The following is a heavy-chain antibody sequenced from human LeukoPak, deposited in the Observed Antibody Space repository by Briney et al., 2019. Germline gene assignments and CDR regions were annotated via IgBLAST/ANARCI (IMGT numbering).Heavy chain of an antibody. J-gene: IGHJ4*02. D-gene: IGHD2-15*01. CDR1: GFTFSTYS. CDR2: IRGGGENT. V-gene: IGHV3-23*01. Sequence: GESLRLSCAASGFTFSTYSMSWVRQAPGMGLEWVSAIRGGGENTYYADSVKGRFTISRDNSKNTLSLQMNSLRAEDTAVYYCAKISWDGRGTFYWGQGTLVTVSS. CDR3: AKISWDGRGTFY.